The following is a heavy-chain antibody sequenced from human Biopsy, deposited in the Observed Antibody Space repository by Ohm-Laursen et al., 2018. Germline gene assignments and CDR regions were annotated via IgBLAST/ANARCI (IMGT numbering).Heavy chain of an antibody. V-gene: IGHV1-8*01. Sequence: SVKVSCKASGYTFTSYDINWVRQATGQGLEWMGWMNPKSGNTDYAQKFQGRVTMTRNTSISTAYMELNSLRSEDTAVYYCARGSFWFGGNYYYYGMDVWGQGTTVTVSS. CDR1: GYTFTSYD. CDR2: MNPKSGNT. J-gene: IGHJ6*02. CDR3: ARGSFWFGGNYYYYGMDV. D-gene: IGHD3-10*01.